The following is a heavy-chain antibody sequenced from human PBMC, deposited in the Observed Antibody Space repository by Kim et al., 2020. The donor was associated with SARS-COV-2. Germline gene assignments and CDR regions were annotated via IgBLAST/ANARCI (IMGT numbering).Heavy chain of an antibody. V-gene: IGHV5-10-1*01. J-gene: IGHJ4*02. D-gene: IGHD3-10*01. CDR1: GYSFTSYW. CDR3: ARRYYGSGTYDY. Sequence: GESLKISCKGSGYSFTSYWISWVRQMPGKGLEWMGRIDPSDSCTNYSPSFQGHVTISADKSITTAYLQWSSLKASDTAMYYCARRYYGSGTYDYWGQGTLVTVSS. CDR2: IDPSDSCT.